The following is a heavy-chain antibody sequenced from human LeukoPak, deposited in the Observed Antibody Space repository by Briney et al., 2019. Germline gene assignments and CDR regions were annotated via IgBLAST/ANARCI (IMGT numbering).Heavy chain of an antibody. CDR2: VYSVGTT. D-gene: IGHD1-26*01. CDR1: GFTVSSNF. CDR3: VRSLNSGSYADL. V-gene: IGHV3-53*01. J-gene: IGHJ5*02. Sequence: PGGSLRLSCAASGFTVSSNFMSWVRQAPGKGLEWVSAVYSVGTTYYADSAKGRFTISRDTSRNTLYLQMNSLRVDDTAVYYCVRSLNSGSYADLWGQGALITVSS.